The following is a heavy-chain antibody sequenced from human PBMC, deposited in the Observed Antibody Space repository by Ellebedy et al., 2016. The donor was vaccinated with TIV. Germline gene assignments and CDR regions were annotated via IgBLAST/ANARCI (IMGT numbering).Heavy chain of an antibody. V-gene: IGHV4-31*03. CDR3: ARRAVAVDCFDY. CDR1: GGSISSGGYY. J-gene: IGHJ4*02. CDR2: IYYSGST. Sequence: LRLSCTVSGGSISSGGYYRSWIRQHPGKGLEWIGYIYYSGSTYYNPSLKSRVTISVDTSKNQFSLKLSSVTAADTAVYYCARRAVAVDCFDYWGQGTLVTVSS. D-gene: IGHD6-19*01.